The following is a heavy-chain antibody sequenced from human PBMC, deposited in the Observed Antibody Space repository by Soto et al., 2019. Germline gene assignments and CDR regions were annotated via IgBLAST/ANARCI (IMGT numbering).Heavy chain of an antibody. CDR1: GGSISSSSYY. CDR3: ARGVYSGYDKDFDY. Sequence: PSETLSLTCTVSGGSISSSSYYWGWLRQHPGKGLEWIGSIYYIGSTYYNPSLKSRVTISVDTSKNQFSLKLSSVTAADTAVYYCARGVYSGYDKDFDYWGQGTLVTVSS. V-gene: IGHV4-39*01. J-gene: IGHJ4*02. D-gene: IGHD5-12*01. CDR2: IYYIGST.